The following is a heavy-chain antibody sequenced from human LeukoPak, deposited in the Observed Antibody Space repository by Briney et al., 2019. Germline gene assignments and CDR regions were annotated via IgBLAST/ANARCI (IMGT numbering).Heavy chain of an antibody. CDR3: ARDHDILTGYPIDY. J-gene: IGHJ4*02. CDR2: INTDGSST. V-gene: IGHV3-74*01. CDR1: GFTFSSYW. D-gene: IGHD3-9*01. Sequence: GGSLRLSCAASGFTFSSYWMHWVRQAPGKGLVWVSRINTDGSSTSYADSVKGRFTISRDNAKNSLYLQMNSLRAEDTAVYYCARDHDILTGYPIDYWGQGTLVTVSS.